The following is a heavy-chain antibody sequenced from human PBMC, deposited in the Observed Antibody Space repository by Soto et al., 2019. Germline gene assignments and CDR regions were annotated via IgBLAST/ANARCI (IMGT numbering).Heavy chain of an antibody. V-gene: IGHV4-38-2*01. J-gene: IGHJ6*02. Sequence: SETLSLTCAVSGYSISSGYYWGWIRQPPGKGLEWIGSIYHSGSTYYNPSLKSRVTISVDTSKNQFSLKLSSVTAADTAVYYCARVGGYGMDVWGQGTTVTDSS. CDR1: GYSISSGYY. CDR3: ARVGGYGMDV. CDR2: IYHSGST. D-gene: IGHD3-10*01.